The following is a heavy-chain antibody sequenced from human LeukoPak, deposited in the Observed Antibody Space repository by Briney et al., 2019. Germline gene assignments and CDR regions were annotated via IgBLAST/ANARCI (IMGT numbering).Heavy chain of an antibody. CDR1: GFTFSNYW. V-gene: IGHV3-7*01. Sequence: PGGSLRLSCAASGFTFSNYWMTWVRQAPGNGPEWVANIKEDGSEKYYVDSVKGRFTISRDNAENSLHLQMNYLRAEDSAFYYCARGGSTSSWFWNDWGRGTLVTVSS. J-gene: IGHJ4*02. D-gene: IGHD6-13*01. CDR3: ARGGSTSSWFWND. CDR2: IKEDGSEK.